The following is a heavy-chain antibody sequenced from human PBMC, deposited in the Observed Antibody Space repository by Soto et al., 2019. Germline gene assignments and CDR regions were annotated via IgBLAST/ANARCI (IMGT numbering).Heavy chain of an antibody. CDR2: ISAYNGNT. V-gene: IGHV1-18*01. CDR3: ARGGYSGYDYYDSSGYYYVGFDY. Sequence: ASVKVSCKASGYTFTSYGISWVRQAPGQGLEWMGWISAYNGNTNYAQKLQGRVTMTTDTSTSTAYMELRSLRSDDTAVYYCARGGYSGYDYYDSSGYYYVGFDYWGQGTLVTVSS. D-gene: IGHD3-22*01. CDR1: GYTFTSYG. J-gene: IGHJ4*02.